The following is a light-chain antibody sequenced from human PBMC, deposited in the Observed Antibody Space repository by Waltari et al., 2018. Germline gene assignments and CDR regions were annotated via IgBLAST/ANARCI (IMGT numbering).Light chain of an antibody. J-gene: IGKJ5*01. V-gene: IGKV3-20*01. CDR2: GAS. Sequence: EIVLTQSPDTLYLSPGERATLPCRASQSVSNNYLAWYQQKAGQAPRLLIYGASKRATGIPDRFSGSGSGTDFTLTISRLEPEDFAVYYCQQYGSSPPITFGQGSRLDIK. CDR1: QSVSNNY. CDR3: QQYGSSPPIT.